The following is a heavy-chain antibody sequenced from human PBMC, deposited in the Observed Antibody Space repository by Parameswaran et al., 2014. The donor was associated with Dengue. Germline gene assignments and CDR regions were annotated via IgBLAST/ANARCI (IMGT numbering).Heavy chain of an antibody. Sequence: WIRQPPGKGLEWVAVISYDGSNKYYADSVKGRFTISRDNSKNTLYLQMNSLRAEDTAVYYCARGGILYTRALDWGQGTLVTVSS. CDR3: ARGGILYTRALD. V-gene: IGHV3-30-3*01. D-gene: IGHD2-8*01. CDR2: ISYDGSNK. J-gene: IGHJ4*02.